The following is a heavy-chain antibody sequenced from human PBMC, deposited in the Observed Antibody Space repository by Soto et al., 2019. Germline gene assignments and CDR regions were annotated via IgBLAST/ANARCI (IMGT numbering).Heavy chain of an antibody. J-gene: IGHJ6*03. CDR2: ISWNRGTI. CDR1: GFNFDEYA. V-gene: IGHV3-9*01. Sequence: EVVLVESGGGLVQPGRSLRLSCAASGFNFDEYAMHWVRQGPGKGLEWVSGISWNRGTIVYADSVKGRFTNSRDNAKNFLYLEMNSLGAEDTALYYCAKGYCSSAKCYTYSYMDVWGKGTTVTVSS. CDR3: AKGYCSSAKCYTYSYMDV. D-gene: IGHD2-2*01.